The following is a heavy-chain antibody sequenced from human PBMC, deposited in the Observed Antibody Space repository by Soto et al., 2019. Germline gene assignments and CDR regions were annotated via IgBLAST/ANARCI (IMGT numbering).Heavy chain of an antibody. CDR3: ARALNAYLHYFDY. D-gene: IGHD3-16*01. Sequence: ASVKVSCKASGYTFTSYGISWVRQAPGQGLEWMGWISTYNGNTNFTQKLQGRVTMTTDTSTSTAYMELSSLRSEDTDVYYCARALNAYLHYFDYLGHGTLLTVSS. V-gene: IGHV1-18*01. CDR1: GYTFTSYG. J-gene: IGHJ4*01. CDR2: ISTYNGNT.